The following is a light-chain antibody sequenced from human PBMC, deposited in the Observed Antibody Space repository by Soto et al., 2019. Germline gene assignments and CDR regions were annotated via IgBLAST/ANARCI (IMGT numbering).Light chain of an antibody. Sequence: EVVLRQSPGTLSLSPGERATLSCRASQSVSNNYLSWYQQKPGQAPRLLIYGASSRATGIPDRFSGSGSGTDFTLTISRLEPEDFAVYYCQQYGSSPAITFGPGTKVDIK. CDR3: QQYGSSPAIT. V-gene: IGKV3-20*01. CDR1: QSVSNNY. J-gene: IGKJ3*01. CDR2: GAS.